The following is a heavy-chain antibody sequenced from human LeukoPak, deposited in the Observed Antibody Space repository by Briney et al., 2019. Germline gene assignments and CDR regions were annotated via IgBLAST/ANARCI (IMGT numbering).Heavy chain of an antibody. D-gene: IGHD7-27*01. J-gene: IGHJ6*03. CDR2: INHSGST. V-gene: IGHV4-34*01. CDR3: ARGLGYYYYMDV. Sequence: KPSETLSLTCAVYGGSFSGYYWSWIRQPPGKGLEWIGEINHSGSTNYNPSLKSRVTISVDTSKNQFSLKLSSVTAADTAVYYCARGLGYYYYMDVWGKGTAVTVSS. CDR1: GGSFSGYY.